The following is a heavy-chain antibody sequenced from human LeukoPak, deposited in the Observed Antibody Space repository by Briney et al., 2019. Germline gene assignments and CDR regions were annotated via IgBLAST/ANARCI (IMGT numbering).Heavy chain of an antibody. CDR3: ARVVKDYGGNSGWFDP. D-gene: IGHD4-23*01. CDR1: GGSISSYY. J-gene: IGHJ5*02. Sequence: SETLSLTCTVSGGSISSYYWSWIRQPPGKGLEWIGYIYYSGSTNYNPSLKSRVTISVDTSKNQFSLKLSSVTAADTAAYYCARVVKDYGGNSGWFDPWGQGTLVTVSS. CDR2: IYYSGST. V-gene: IGHV4-59*01.